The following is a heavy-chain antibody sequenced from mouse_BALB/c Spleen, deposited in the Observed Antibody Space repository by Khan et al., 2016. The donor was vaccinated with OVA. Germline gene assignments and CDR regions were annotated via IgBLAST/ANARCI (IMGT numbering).Heavy chain of an antibody. CDR1: GYTFTDFR. V-gene: IGHV9-1*02. Sequence: QIQLVQSGPELRKPGETVKISCQTSGYTFTDFRVNWVKQAPGMGLKWMGCINTFTGEPTYGDDFKGRFAFSLETSASTAYLQINNLKNEDMAAYFCSRHRHGESFYFDFWGQGTTLTVSS. CDR2: INTFTGEP. CDR3: SRHRHGESFYFDF. J-gene: IGHJ2*01. D-gene: IGHD2-13*01.